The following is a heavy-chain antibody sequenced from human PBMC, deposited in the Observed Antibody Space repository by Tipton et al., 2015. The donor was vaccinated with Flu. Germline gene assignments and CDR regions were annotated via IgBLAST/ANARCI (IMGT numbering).Heavy chain of an antibody. D-gene: IGHD2-15*01. CDR1: GVSINNDAHY. CDR2: IYYSGST. J-gene: IGHJ4*02. V-gene: IGHV4-39*01. CDR3: ASLGYCSGGSCYGEVDY. Sequence: LRLSCTVAGVSINNDAHYWGWIRQPPGKGLEWIASIYYSGSTYYNPSLQSRLIISIDTSNNQFSLRLNSVTAADTAVYYCASLGYCSGGSCYGEVDYWGQGTLVTVSS.